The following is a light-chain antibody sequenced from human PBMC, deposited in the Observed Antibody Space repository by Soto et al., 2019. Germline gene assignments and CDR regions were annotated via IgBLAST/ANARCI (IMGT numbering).Light chain of an antibody. J-gene: IGKJ2*03. V-gene: IGKV3-11*01. CDR1: QSVNSY. Sequence: EIVLTQSPATLSLSPGERATLSCRASQSVNSYLAWFQQKPGQPPKLLIYEASNRAVGVPARFSGSGSGTDFTLAISSLEPEDFAVYYCQQRTTWPPFSFGQGTRLEIK. CDR3: QQRTTWPPFS. CDR2: EAS.